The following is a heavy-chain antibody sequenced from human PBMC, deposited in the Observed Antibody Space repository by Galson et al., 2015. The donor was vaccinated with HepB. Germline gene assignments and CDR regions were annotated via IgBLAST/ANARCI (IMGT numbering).Heavy chain of an antibody. CDR2: INPNSGGT. J-gene: IGHJ6*03. CDR3: ARVRAKTTGYYYYYYMDV. D-gene: IGHD1-14*01. V-gene: IGHV1-2*06. CDR1: GYTFTGYY. Sequence: SVKVSCKASGYTFTGYYMHWVRQAPGQGLEWMGRINPNSGGTNYAQKFQGRVTMTRDTSISTAYMELSRLRSDDTAVYYCARVRAKTTGYYYYYYMDVWGKGTTVTVSS.